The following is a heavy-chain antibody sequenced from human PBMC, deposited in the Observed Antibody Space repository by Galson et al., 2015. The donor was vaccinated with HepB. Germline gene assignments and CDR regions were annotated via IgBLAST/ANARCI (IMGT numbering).Heavy chain of an antibody. J-gene: IGHJ1*01. V-gene: IGHV3-30*02. CDR2: IRYDGSNK. CDR1: GFTFSSYH. Sequence: SLRLSCAASGFTFSSYHMHWVRQAPGKGLEWVTFIRYDGSNKYYTDSVKGRFTISRDNSQNTLYLQMNSLRVEDSAIYYCVKCSSSWSDFQHWGQGTLVTVSS. CDR3: VKCSSSWSDFQH. D-gene: IGHD6-13*01.